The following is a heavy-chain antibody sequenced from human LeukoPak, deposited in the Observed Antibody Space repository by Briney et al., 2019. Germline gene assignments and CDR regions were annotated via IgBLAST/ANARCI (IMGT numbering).Heavy chain of an antibody. CDR1: GGSFSGYY. V-gene: IGHV4-34*01. J-gene: IGHJ2*01. CDR3: ARAAGSIFGVVVATADYWYFDL. D-gene: IGHD3-3*01. CDR2: INHSGST. Sequence: SETLSLTCAVYGGSFSGYYWSWIRQPPEKGLEWIGEINHSGSTNHNPSLKSRVTISADTSKNQFSLTLSSVTAADTAVYYCARAAGSIFGVVVATADYWYFDLWGRGTLVTVSS.